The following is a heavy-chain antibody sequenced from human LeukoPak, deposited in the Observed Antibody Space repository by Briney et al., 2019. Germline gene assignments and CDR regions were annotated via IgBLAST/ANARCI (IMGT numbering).Heavy chain of an antibody. J-gene: IGHJ4*02. CDR1: GYTFTSYY. CDR2: INPSGGST. CDR3: AGRDTAMAHDY. Sequence: ASVKVSCKASGYTFTSYYMHWVRQAPGQGLEWMGIINPSGGSTSYAQKFQGRVTMTRDTSTSTAYMELSSLRSEDTAVYYCAGRDTAMAHDYWGQGTLVTVSS. D-gene: IGHD5-18*01. V-gene: IGHV1-46*01.